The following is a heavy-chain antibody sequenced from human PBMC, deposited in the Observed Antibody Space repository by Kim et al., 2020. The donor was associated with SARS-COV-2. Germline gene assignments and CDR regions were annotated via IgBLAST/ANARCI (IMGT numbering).Heavy chain of an antibody. CDR3: TRDWGHVVGADDAFDV. V-gene: IGHV3-7*01. J-gene: IGHJ3*01. CDR2: IKQDGSEK. CDR1: GFTFSNYW. Sequence: GGSLRLSCAASGFTFSNYWMSWVRQAPGKGLEWVANIKQDGSEKSYADSVKGRFTISRDNAKNSLFLQMNSLRVEDTAVYYCTRDWGHVVGADDAFDVWGQGTMVTVSS. D-gene: IGHD1-26*01.